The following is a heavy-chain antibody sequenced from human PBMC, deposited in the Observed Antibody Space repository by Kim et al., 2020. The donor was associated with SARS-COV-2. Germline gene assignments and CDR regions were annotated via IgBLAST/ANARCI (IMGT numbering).Heavy chain of an antibody. D-gene: IGHD3-9*01. J-gene: IGHJ4*02. CDR2: INHSGST. V-gene: IGHV4-34*01. Sequence: SETLSLTCAVYGGSFSGYYWSWIRQPPGKGLEWIGEINHSGSTNYNPSLKSRVTISVDTSKNQFSLKLSSVTAADTAVYYCARRPAFYYDILTGPFDYWGQGTLVTVSS. CDR1: GGSFSGYY. CDR3: ARRPAFYYDILTGPFDY.